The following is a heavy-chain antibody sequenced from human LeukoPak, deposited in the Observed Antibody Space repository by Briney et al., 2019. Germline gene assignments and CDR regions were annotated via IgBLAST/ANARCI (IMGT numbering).Heavy chain of an antibody. CDR3: ARVRSGSSSNWFDP. CDR2: ISYDGSNK. J-gene: IGHJ5*02. Sequence: GGSLRLSCAASGFTFSSYAMHWVRQAPGKGLEWVAVISYDGSNKYYADSVKGRFTISRDNSKNTLYLQMNSLRAEDTAVYYCARVRSGSSSNWFDPWGQGTLVTVSS. CDR1: GFTFSSYA. V-gene: IGHV3-30-3*01. D-gene: IGHD3-10*01.